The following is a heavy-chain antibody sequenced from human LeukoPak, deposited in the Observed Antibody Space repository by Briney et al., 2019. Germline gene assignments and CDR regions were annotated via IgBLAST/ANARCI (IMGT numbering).Heavy chain of an antibody. D-gene: IGHD3-3*01. J-gene: IGHJ4*02. V-gene: IGHV4-39*01. Sequence: SETLSLTCTVSGGSISSSSYYWGWIRQPPGKGLEWIGSIYYSGSTYYNPSLKSRVTISVDTSKNQFSLKLSSVTAADTAVYYCARHRNDFWSDYYPDYWGQGTLVTVSS. CDR1: GGSISSSSYY. CDR2: IYYSGST. CDR3: ARHRNDFWSDYYPDY.